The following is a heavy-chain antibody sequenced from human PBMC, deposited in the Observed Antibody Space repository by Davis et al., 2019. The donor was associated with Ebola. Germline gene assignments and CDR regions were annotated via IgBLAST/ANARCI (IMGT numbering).Heavy chain of an antibody. V-gene: IGHV5-51*01. J-gene: IGHJ5*02. CDR1: GYSFTKFW. Sequence: GESLKISCKGSGYSFTKFWIGWVRQMPGKGLEWMGIIYPDDSDARYNPSFQGQVTMSVDTSINTAYLHWNTLKASDTAIYYCARRDGSGSYRRLHPWGQGTLVTVSS. CDR3: ARRDGSGSYRRLHP. D-gene: IGHD3-10*01. CDR2: IYPDDSDA.